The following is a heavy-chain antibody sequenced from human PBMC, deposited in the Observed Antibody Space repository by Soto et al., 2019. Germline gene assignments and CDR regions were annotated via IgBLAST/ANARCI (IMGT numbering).Heavy chain of an antibody. J-gene: IGHJ4*02. Sequence: TLSLTCTVSGGSISNAAYSWSWIRQPPGKGLEWIGYIYPSGMPFYNPSLRSRVTISIDRSNDQFSLNLKSVTAADTAVYYCARERGGYGLFDSWGQGTLVTVSS. D-gene: IGHD5-18*01. CDR2: IYPSGMP. CDR1: GGSISNAAYS. CDR3: ARERGGYGLFDS. V-gene: IGHV4-30-2*01.